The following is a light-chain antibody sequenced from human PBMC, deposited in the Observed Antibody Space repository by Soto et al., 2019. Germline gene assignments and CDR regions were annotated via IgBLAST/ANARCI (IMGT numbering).Light chain of an antibody. CDR3: QQTYSNLWT. V-gene: IGKV1-39*01. Sequence: DIQLTQSPSSLSASVGDTVTITCRASQTVSRYLNWYQQKSGTAPKLLIYAASTLHTGVPSRFSGRGSWTDFTLNINNLQREDFADYFCQQTYSNLWTFGQGTKVEIK. CDR1: QTVSRY. J-gene: IGKJ1*01. CDR2: AAS.